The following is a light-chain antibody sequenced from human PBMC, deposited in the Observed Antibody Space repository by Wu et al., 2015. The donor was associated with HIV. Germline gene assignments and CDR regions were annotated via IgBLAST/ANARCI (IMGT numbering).Light chain of an antibody. CDR3: QQYNSYPYS. CDR1: QSISIW. J-gene: IGKJ2*03. Sequence: DIQLTQSPSFLSTSVGDRVIITCRASQSISIWLAWYQQKPGKAPKLLIYEASNLQSGVPSRFSGSGSGTEFTLTISSLQPDDLASYYCQQYNSYPYSFGQGTKLEIK. V-gene: IGKV1-5*03. CDR2: EAS.